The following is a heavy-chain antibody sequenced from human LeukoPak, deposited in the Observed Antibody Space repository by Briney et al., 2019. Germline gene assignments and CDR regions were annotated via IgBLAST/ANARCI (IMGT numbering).Heavy chain of an antibody. CDR2: MSGSGGST. CDR1: GFTFSSYA. J-gene: IGHJ4*02. Sequence: PGGSLRLSCAASGFTFSSYAMSWVRQAPGKGLEWVSAMSGSGGSTYYADSVKGRFTISRDNSKNTLCLQMNSLRAEDTAVYYCAKGGRFSYSSSWYEDYWGQGTLVTASS. CDR3: AKGGRFSYSSSWYEDY. V-gene: IGHV3-23*01. D-gene: IGHD6-13*01.